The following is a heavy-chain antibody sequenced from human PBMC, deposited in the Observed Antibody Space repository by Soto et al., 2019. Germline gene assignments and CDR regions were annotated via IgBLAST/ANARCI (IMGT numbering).Heavy chain of an antibody. CDR2: ISYDGSNK. V-gene: IGHV3-30*18. J-gene: IGHJ6*02. D-gene: IGHD3-16*01. Sequence: QVQLVESGGGVVQPGRSLRLSCAASGFTFSSYGMHWVRQAPGKGREWVAVISYDGSNKYYADSVKGRFTISRDNSKNQRYLHMNSLRAEDTAVYYGSNRGYYYYGMDVWGQGTTVTVSS. CDR1: GFTFSSYG. CDR3: SNRGYYYYGMDV.